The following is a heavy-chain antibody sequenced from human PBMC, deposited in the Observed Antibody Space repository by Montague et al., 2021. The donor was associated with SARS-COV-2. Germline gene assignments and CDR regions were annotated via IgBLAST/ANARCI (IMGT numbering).Heavy chain of an antibody. D-gene: IGHD3-10*01. J-gene: IGHJ4*02. CDR1: GFTFDDYG. V-gene: IGHV3-20*04. Sequence: SLRLSCAVSGFTFDDYGMSWVRQAPGKGLEWVSAISRSGDRTAYADSVKGRFTISRDNAKNSLYLQMNSLRVEDTAFYYCSRGGGKIRGDVDFWGQGVLVTVSS. CDR2: ISRSGDRT. CDR3: SRGGGKIRGDVDF.